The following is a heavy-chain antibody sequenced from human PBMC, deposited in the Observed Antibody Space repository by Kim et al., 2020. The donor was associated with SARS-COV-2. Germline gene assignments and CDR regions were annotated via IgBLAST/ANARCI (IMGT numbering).Heavy chain of an antibody. CDR1: GGSISSYY. CDR3: ARRGCSGGSCYSDY. D-gene: IGHD2-15*01. J-gene: IGHJ4*02. V-gene: IGHV4-59*08. CDR2: IYYSGST. Sequence: SETLSLTCTVSGGSISSYYWSWIRQPPGKGLEWIGYIYYSGSTNYNPSLKSRVTISVDKSKNQFSLKLSSVTAADTAVYYCARRGCSGGSCYSDYWGQGTLVTVS.